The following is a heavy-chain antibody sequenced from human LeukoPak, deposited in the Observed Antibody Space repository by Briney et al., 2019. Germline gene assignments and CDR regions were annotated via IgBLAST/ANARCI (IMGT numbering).Heavy chain of an antibody. V-gene: IGHV1-69*13. CDR3: ARDHSSGWYGGDY. CDR2: IIPIFGTA. J-gene: IGHJ4*02. CDR1: GGTFSSYA. D-gene: IGHD6-19*01. Sequence: SVKVSCRASGGTFSSYAISWVRQAPGQGLEWMGGIIPIFGTANYAQKFQGRVTITADESTSTAYMELSSLRSEDTAVYYCARDHSSGWYGGDYWGQGTLVTVSS.